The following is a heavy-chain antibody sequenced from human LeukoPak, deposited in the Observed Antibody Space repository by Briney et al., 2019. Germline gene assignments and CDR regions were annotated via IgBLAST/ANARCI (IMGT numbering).Heavy chain of an antibody. Sequence: PGGSLRLSCAASRFTFIDYTMHWVRQAPGKGLEWVSSISSSGTYMYHADSVKGRFTISRDNAKTSLYLKMNSLRAEDTAVYYCASMPHYGDLNSSFDYWGQGTLVPVSS. CDR2: ISSSGTYM. D-gene: IGHD4-17*01. V-gene: IGHV3-21*01. J-gene: IGHJ4*02. CDR1: RFTFIDYT. CDR3: ASMPHYGDLNSSFDY.